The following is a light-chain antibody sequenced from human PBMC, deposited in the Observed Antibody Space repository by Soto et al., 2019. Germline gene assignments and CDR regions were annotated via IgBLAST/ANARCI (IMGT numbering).Light chain of an antibody. V-gene: IGKV1-33*01. CDR3: QQYDLDLT. CDR1: QDISNY. Sequence: DIQMTQSPSSLSASVGDRVTITCQARQDISNYLNWYQQKPGKAPKLLIYDASNLETGVPSRFSGSGSGTDFTFTISSLQPEDIATYYCQQYDLDLTFGGGTKVEIK. CDR2: DAS. J-gene: IGKJ4*01.